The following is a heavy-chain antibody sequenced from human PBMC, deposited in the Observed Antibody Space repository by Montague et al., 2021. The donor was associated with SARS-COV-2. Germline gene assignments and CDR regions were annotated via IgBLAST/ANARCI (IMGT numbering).Heavy chain of an antibody. D-gene: IGHD1-1*01. CDR2: TYYRSKWYN. J-gene: IGHJ6*02. V-gene: IGHV6-1*01. CDR3: TSGREGNYNVMDV. Sequence: CAISGDSVSRHSATWNWVMQSPSRGLEWLGRTYYRSKWYNDYAVSVRGRVTINPDTSKNQFSLQLNSVPTEDTAIYYCTSGREGNYNVMDVWGQGTTVTVSS. CDR1: GDSVSRHSAT.